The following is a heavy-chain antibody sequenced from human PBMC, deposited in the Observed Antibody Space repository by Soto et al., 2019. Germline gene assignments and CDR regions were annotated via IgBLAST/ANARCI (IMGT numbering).Heavy chain of an antibody. CDR3: ARDLGPGGYCTNGVCYTREFDP. V-gene: IGHV1-46*01. Sequence: ASVKVSCKASRYTFTSYYMHWVRQAPGQGLEWMGIINPSGGSTSYAQKFQGRVTMTRDTSTSTVYMELSSLRPEDTAVYYCARDLGPGGYCTNGVCYTREFDPWGQGTLVTVSS. CDR2: INPSGGST. D-gene: IGHD2-8*01. J-gene: IGHJ5*02. CDR1: RYTFTSYY.